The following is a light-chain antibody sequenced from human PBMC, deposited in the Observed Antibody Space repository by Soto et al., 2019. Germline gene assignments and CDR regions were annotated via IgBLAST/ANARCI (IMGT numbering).Light chain of an antibody. CDR1: QSIISSY. CDR3: QQYGNSVPFT. V-gene: IGKV3-20*01. Sequence: ESVLTQSPGTLSLSPGEGATLSCRASQSIISSYLAWYQHKPGQAPRLLIYGVSSRATGVPDRFSGSGSGTDFTLTISRLEPEDFAVYYCQQYGNSVPFTFGQGTRLEIK. CDR2: GVS. J-gene: IGKJ5*01.